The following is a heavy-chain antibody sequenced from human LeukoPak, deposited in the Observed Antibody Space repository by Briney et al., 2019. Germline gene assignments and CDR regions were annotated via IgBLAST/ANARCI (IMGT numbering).Heavy chain of an antibody. CDR2: INPNNGGT. J-gene: IGHJ4*02. Sequence: RASVKVSCRASGYTFTDYYIHWVRQAPGQGLEWMGWINPNNGGTNCAQKFQGRVTMTRETSNSTVYMDLSKLRSDDTAVYYCARDWAPGYDGFWSGFPLDYWGQGTRVTVSS. CDR1: GYTFTDYY. V-gene: IGHV1-2*02. CDR3: ARDWAPGYDGFWSGFPLDY. D-gene: IGHD3-3*01.